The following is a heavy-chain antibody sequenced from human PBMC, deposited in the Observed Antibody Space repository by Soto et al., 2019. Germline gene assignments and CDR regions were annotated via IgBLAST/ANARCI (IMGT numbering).Heavy chain of an antibody. D-gene: IGHD3-22*01. CDR3: SRSWYYYGSSGYYYPY. J-gene: IGHJ4*02. CDR1: GFTFSSYA. CDR2: ISGSGGST. V-gene: IGHV3-23*01. Sequence: SLRLSCAASGFTFSSYAMSWVRQAPGKGLEWVSAISGSGGSTYYADSVKGRFTISRDNSKNTLYLQMNSLRAEDTAVYYCSRSWYYYGSSGYYYPYWGQGTLVTVSS.